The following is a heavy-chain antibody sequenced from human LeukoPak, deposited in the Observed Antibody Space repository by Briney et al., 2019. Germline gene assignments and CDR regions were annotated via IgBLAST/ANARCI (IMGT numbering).Heavy chain of an antibody. D-gene: IGHD3-10*01. CDR2: IYYSGST. Sequence: PSETLSLTCTVSGGSISSSSYYWGWIRQPPGKGLEWIGSIYYSGSTYYNPSLKSRVTISVDTSKNQFSLRLSSVTAADTAVYYCARPKNFYGLDDRPNWFDPWGQGTLVTVSS. V-gene: IGHV4-39*01. CDR1: GGSISSSSYY. J-gene: IGHJ5*02. CDR3: ARPKNFYGLDDRPNWFDP.